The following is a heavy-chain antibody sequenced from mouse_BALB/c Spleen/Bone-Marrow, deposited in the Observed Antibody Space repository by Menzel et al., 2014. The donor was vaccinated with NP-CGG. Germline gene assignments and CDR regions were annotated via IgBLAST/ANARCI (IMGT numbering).Heavy chain of an antibody. CDR3: AREGWDYDGFDY. CDR1: CYFFTSYW. Sequence: VELKDSWAELVGAGASVKLFCKASCYFFTSYWMKLVKQRPGQSLEWNGMIHPSDSETRLNQKFKDKATLTVDKSSSTAYMQLSSPTSEDSAVYYCAREGWDYDGFDYWGQGTTLTVSS. J-gene: IGHJ2*01. D-gene: IGHD2-4*01. CDR2: IHPSDSET. V-gene: IGHV1-61*01.